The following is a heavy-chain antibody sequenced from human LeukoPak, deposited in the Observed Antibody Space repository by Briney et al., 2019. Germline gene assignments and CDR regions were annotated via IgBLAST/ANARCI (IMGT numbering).Heavy chain of an antibody. V-gene: IGHV1-69*13. CDR1: GGTFSSYA. J-gene: IGHJ6*02. Sequence: GASVKVSCKASGGTFSSYAISWVRQAPGQGLEWMGGIIPIFGTANYAQKFQGRVTITADESTSTAYMELSSLRSEDTAVYYCARDSGNYHYDMDVWGQGTTVIVTS. D-gene: IGHD3-10*01. CDR2: IIPIFGTA. CDR3: ARDSGNYHYDMDV.